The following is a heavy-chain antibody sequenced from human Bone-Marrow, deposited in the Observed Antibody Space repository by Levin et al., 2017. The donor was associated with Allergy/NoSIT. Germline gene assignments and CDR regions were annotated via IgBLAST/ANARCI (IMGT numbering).Heavy chain of an antibody. D-gene: IGHD2-2*01. J-gene: IGHJ6*02. V-gene: IGHV3-23*01. CDR3: AKGQHDDIVVVPAAYLTYLYYYYGMDV. CDR1: GFTFSSYA. Sequence: GGSLRLSCAASGFTFSSYAMSWVRQAPGKGLEWVSAISGSGGSTYYADSVKGRFTISRDNSKNTLYLQMNSLRAEDTAVYYCAKGQHDDIVVVPAAYLTYLYYYYGMDVWGQGTTVTVSS. CDR2: ISGSGGST.